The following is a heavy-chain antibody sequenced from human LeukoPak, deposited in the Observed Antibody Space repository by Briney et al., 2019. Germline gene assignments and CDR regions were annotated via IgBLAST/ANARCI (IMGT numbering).Heavy chain of an antibody. CDR1: GYTFTSYG. D-gene: IGHD4-17*01. J-gene: IGHJ6*02. Sequence: GASVTVSCKASGYTFTSYGISWVRQAPGQGLEWMGWISAYNGNTNYAQKLQGRVTMTTDTSTSTAYMELRSLRSDDTAVYYCARVFMLDYGGTGMDYYYYGMDVWGQGTTVTVSS. CDR2: ISAYNGNT. CDR3: ARVFMLDYGGTGMDYYYYGMDV. V-gene: IGHV1-18*01.